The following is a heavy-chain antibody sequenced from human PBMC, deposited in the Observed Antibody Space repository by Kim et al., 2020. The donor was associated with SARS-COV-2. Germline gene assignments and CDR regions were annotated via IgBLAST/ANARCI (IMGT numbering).Heavy chain of an antibody. Sequence: GGSLRHSCAASGFTFSSYGMHWVRQAPGKGLEWVAVIWYDGSNKYYADSVKGRFTISRDNSKNTLYLQMNSLRAEDTAVYYCAKDLGGDDYIWGSYRYNRDWGQGTLVTVSS. CDR3: AKDLGGDDYIWGSYRYNRD. CDR1: GFTFSSYG. D-gene: IGHD3-16*02. J-gene: IGHJ4*02. CDR2: IWYDGSNK. V-gene: IGHV3-33*06.